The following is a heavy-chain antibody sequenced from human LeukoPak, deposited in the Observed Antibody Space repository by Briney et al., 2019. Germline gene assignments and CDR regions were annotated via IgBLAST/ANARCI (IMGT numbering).Heavy chain of an antibody. Sequence: ASVKVSCKASGYTFTGYYMHWVRQAPGQGLEWMGWINPNSGGTNYAQKSQGRVTMTRDTSISTAYMELSRLRSDDTAVYYCAREIVGYYYDSSGFDYWGQGTLVTVSS. CDR2: INPNSGGT. J-gene: IGHJ4*02. CDR3: AREIVGYYYDSSGFDY. CDR1: GYTFTGYY. D-gene: IGHD3-22*01. V-gene: IGHV1-2*02.